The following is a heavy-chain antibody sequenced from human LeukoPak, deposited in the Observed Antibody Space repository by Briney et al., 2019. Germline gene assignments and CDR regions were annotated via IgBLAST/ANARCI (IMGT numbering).Heavy chain of an antibody. Sequence: GGSLRLSCAASGFTFSSYSMNWVRQAPGKGLEWVSYISSSTDTIYYADSVKGRFTISRDNGKNSLYLQMNSLRAEDTAVYYCARVAGILSNFDYWGQGTLVTVSS. CDR3: ARVAGILSNFDY. CDR1: GFTFSSYS. D-gene: IGHD3-9*01. J-gene: IGHJ4*02. CDR2: ISSSTDTI. V-gene: IGHV3-48*01.